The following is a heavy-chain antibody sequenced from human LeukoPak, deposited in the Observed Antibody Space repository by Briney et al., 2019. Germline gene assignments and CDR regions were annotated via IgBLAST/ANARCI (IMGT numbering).Heavy chain of an antibody. CDR2: ISGSGGST. CDR1: GFTFSSYA. V-gene: IGHV3-23*01. D-gene: IGHD4-17*01. CDR3: AKGKRYGDQAWYFDL. J-gene: IGHJ2*01. Sequence: GGSLRLSCAASGFTFSSYAMSWVRQAPGKGLEWVSAISGSGGSTYYADSVKGRFTISRDNSKSTLYLQMNSLRAEDTAVYYCAKGKRYGDQAWYFDLWGRGTLVTVSS.